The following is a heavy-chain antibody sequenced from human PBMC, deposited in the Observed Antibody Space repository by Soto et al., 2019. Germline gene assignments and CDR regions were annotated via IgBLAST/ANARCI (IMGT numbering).Heavy chain of an antibody. J-gene: IGHJ4*02. D-gene: IGHD4-17*01. V-gene: IGHV5-51*01. CDR1: GYSSTSYC. CDR2: IYPGDSDT. CDR3: ARPPHGDYDYFDY. Sequence: GAPLKISCKGSGYSSTSYCTGRVRQMPGKGLEWMGIIYPGDSDTRYSPSFQGQVTISADKSISTAYLQWSSLKASDTAMYYCARPPHGDYDYFDYWGQGTLVTVSS.